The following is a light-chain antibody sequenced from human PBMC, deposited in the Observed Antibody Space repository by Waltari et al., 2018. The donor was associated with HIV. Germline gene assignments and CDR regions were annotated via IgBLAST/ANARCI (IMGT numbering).Light chain of an antibody. CDR1: SSNIGTGYD. CDR2: GNN. V-gene: IGLV1-40*01. CDR3: QSYDSSLSGWV. J-gene: IGLJ3*02. Sequence: QSVLTQPPSVSGAPGQRVTISCTGSSSNIGTGYDVHWYRQFPGRAPKLLVYGNNTRPSGVLDSFSGSNSATSASLAITGLQADDEADYYCQSYDSSLSGWVFGGGTKLTV.